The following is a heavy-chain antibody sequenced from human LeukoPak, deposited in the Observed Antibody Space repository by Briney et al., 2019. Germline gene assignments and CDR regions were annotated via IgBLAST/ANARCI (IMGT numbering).Heavy chain of an antibody. J-gene: IGHJ6*04. CDR2: IKSKTDGGTT. Sequence: GGSLRLSCAASGFTFSNAWMSWVRQAPGKGLEWVGRIKSKTDGGTTDYAAPVKGRFTISRDDSKNTLYLQMNSLKTEHTAVYYCTTEPLVVVVAAHYYYYGMGVWGKGTTVTVSS. V-gene: IGHV3-15*01. D-gene: IGHD2-15*01. CDR3: TTEPLVVVVAAHYYYYGMGV. CDR1: GFTFSNAW.